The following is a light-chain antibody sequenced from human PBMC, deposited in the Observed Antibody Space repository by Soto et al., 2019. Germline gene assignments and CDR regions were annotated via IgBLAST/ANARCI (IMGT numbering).Light chain of an antibody. V-gene: IGLV1-40*01. CDR1: SSNIGAGYD. J-gene: IGLJ1*01. CDR3: QSYDSSLSGV. CDR2: DNS. Sequence: QPVLTQPPSVSGAPGQRVTISCTGSSSNIGAGYDVHWYQQLPGTAPKLLIYDNSNRPSGVPDRFSGSKSGTSASLAITGLQAEDEADYYCQSYDSSLSGVFGTGTKLTVL.